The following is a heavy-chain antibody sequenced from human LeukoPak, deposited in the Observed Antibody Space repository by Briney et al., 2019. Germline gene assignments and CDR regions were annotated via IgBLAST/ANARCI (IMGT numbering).Heavy chain of an antibody. J-gene: IGHJ5*02. V-gene: IGHV4-4*07. CDR1: GGSISRYY. D-gene: IGHD2-2*01. Sequence: SETLSLTCAVSGGSISRYYWSWIRQPAGRGLEWIGHIYTSGSTNYNPSLQSRVTMSIDMSESQFSLRLNSVTAADTAIYYCARVRYQGFDPWGQGTLVTVSS. CDR2: IYTSGST. CDR3: ARVRYQGFDP.